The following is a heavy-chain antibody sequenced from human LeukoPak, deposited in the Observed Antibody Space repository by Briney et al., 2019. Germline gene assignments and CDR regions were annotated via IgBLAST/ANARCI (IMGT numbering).Heavy chain of an antibody. CDR1: GGSFSGYY. CDR2: IYYSGST. Sequence: SETLSLTCAVYGGSFSGYYWSWIRQPPGKGLEWIGYIYYSGSTYYNPSLKSRVTISVDTSKNQFSLKLSSVTAADTAVYYCARGYYDILTGPYPYGPDDYWSQGTLVTVSS. CDR3: ARGYYDILTGPYPYGPDDY. D-gene: IGHD3-9*01. V-gene: IGHV4-30-4*08. J-gene: IGHJ4*02.